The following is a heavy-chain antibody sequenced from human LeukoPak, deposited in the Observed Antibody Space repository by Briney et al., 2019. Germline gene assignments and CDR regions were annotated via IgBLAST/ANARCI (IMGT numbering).Heavy chain of an antibody. V-gene: IGHV4-59*01. CDR2: IYYSGSI. Sequence: PSETLSLTCTVSGGSISSYYWSWIRQPPGKGLEWIGYIYYSGSINYNPSLKSRVTISVDTSKNQFSLKLSSVTAADTAVYYCAGERGEEYSSGWYKRNYFDNWGQGIRVTVSS. J-gene: IGHJ4*02. CDR1: GGSISSYY. D-gene: IGHD6-19*01. CDR3: AGERGEEYSSGWYKRNYFDN.